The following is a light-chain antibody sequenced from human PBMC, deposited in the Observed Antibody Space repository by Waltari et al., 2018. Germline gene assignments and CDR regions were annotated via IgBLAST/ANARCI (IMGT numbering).Light chain of an antibody. CDR2: WAS. CDR3: HQYFAPPYT. Sequence: DIVMTQSPDSLTVSLGERATINCKSSHSLLYHTNNKNKKSWYQQKPGQAPKLLMYWASTRGSGVPDRFSGSGSETDFTLTISSLQAEDVAVYHCHQYFAPPYTFGRGTKLEIK. J-gene: IGKJ2*01. V-gene: IGKV4-1*01. CDR1: HSLLYHTNNKNK.